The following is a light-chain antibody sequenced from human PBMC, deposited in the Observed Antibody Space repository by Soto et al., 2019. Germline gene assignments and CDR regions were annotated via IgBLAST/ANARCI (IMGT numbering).Light chain of an antibody. CDR1: QSVLYSSNNKNY. Sequence: DIVMTQSPDSLAVSLGERATINCKSSQSVLYSSNNKNYLAWYQQKPGQPPKLLIYWASTRESGVPDRFSGSGSGTDCTLTISSLQAADVEVYYCQQYYSTPPTFGQGTKVEIK. V-gene: IGKV4-1*01. J-gene: IGKJ1*01. CDR2: WAS. CDR3: QQYYSTPPT.